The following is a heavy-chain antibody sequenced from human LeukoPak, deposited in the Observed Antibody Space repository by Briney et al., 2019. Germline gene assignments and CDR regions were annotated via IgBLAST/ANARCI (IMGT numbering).Heavy chain of an antibody. D-gene: IGHD6-13*01. CDR3: AKYSWQQLVRAWTYFDL. CDR1: GFTFSNYW. CDR2: IKADGSEI. J-gene: IGHJ2*01. V-gene: IGHV3-7*01. Sequence: GGSLRLSCAASGFTFSNYWMSWVRQAPGKGLEWVANIKADGSEIYYVDSVKGRFTISRDNAKNSLFLKMNSLRGEDTAVYSCAKYSWQQLVRAWTYFDLWGRGTLVTVSS.